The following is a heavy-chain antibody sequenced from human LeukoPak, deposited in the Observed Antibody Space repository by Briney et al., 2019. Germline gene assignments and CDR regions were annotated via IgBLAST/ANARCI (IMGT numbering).Heavy chain of an antibody. Sequence: ASVKVSCKASGYLFTGHYIHWIRQAPGKGPEWMGWINPNSGDTNYAQKFQGRVTMTSDTPISTAYVELRRLTSDDTAVYYCARARVLSGTSSWGQGTLVTVSS. D-gene: IGHD1-26*01. CDR2: INPNSGDT. V-gene: IGHV1-2*02. CDR3: ARARVLSGTSS. J-gene: IGHJ4*02. CDR1: GYLFTGHY.